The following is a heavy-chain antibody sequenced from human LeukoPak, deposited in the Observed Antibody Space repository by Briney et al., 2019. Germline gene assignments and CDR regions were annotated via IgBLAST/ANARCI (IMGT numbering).Heavy chain of an antibody. CDR3: ARALFHPTIREYSYGPAFDY. CDR1: GYTFTSYY. CDR2: INPSGGST. V-gene: IGHV1-46*01. D-gene: IGHD5-18*01. J-gene: IGHJ4*02. Sequence: ASVKVSCKASGYTFTSYYMHWVRQAPGQGLEWMGIINPSGGSTSYAQKFQGRVTMTRDTSTSTVYMELSSLRSEDTAVYYCARALFHPTIREYSYGPAFDYWGQGTLVTVSS.